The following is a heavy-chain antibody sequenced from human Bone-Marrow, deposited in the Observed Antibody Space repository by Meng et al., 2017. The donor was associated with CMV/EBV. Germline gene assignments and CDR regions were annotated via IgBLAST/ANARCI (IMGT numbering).Heavy chain of an antibody. V-gene: IGHV3-7*01. CDR3: ARDHRGYCSSTSCYWEDYYYYGMDV. CDR2: IKQDGGEK. D-gene: IGHD2-2*01. CDR1: GFTFSSHW. Sequence: GESLKISCAASGFTFSSHWMSWVRQAPGKGLEWVANIKQDGGEKNYLDSVKGRLTISRDNAKSSLYLQMNSLRAEDTAVYYCARDHRGYCSSTSCYWEDYYYYGMDVWGQGTTVTVSS. J-gene: IGHJ6*02.